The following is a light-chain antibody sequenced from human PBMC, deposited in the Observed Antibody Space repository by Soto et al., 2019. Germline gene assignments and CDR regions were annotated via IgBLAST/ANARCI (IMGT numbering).Light chain of an antibody. CDR1: QGIRNY. CDR2: TAS. J-gene: IGKJ2*01. V-gene: IGKV1-27*01. Sequence: DIPMTQSPSSLSASVGDRVTITCRASQGIRNYLAWYQQKPGKVPKLLIYTASTLQSGVPSRFSGSGSGTDFTLTISSLQPEDVATYYCQKYSGPPYTFGQGTNLEIK. CDR3: QKYSGPPYT.